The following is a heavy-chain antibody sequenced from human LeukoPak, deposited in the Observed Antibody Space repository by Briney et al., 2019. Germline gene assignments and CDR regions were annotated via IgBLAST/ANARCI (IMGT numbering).Heavy chain of an antibody. Sequence: PGGSLRLSCAASGFTFSSYAMSWVRQAPGPGLEWVSAISGSGGSTYYADSVKGRFTISRDNSKNTLYLQMNSLRAEDTAVYYCAKTVGWTYYFDYWGQGTLVTVSS. J-gene: IGHJ4*02. CDR3: AKTVGWTYYFDY. D-gene: IGHD6-19*01. CDR2: ISGSGGST. CDR1: GFTFSSYA. V-gene: IGHV3-23*01.